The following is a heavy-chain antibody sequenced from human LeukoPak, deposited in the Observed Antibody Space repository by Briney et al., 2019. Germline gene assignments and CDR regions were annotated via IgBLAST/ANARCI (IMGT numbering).Heavy chain of an antibody. Sequence: SQTLSLTCAVSGGSISSGGYSWSWIRQPPGKGLEWIGYIYHSGSTYYNPSLKSRVTISVDKSKNQFSLKLSSLRSEDTAVYYCARESQYSSSWSRENFRFDYWGQGTLVTVSS. CDR2: IYHSGST. CDR3: ARESQYSSSWSRENFRFDY. V-gene: IGHV4-30-2*01. D-gene: IGHD6-13*01. CDR1: GGSISSGGYS. J-gene: IGHJ4*02.